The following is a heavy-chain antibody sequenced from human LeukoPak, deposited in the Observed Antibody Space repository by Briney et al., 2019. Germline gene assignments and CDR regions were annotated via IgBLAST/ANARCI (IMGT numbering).Heavy chain of an antibody. Sequence: SETLSLTCTDSGGSISNRSYYWAWIRQPPGKGLEWIGSIYYSGSTNYNPSLKSRVTISVDTSKNQFSLKLSSVTAADTAVYYCARGRRITIFGVVIRTTPNNWFDPWGQGTLVTVSS. CDR1: GGSISNRSYY. J-gene: IGHJ5*02. V-gene: IGHV4-39*07. CDR3: ARGRRITIFGVVIRTTPNNWFDP. CDR2: IYYSGST. D-gene: IGHD3-3*01.